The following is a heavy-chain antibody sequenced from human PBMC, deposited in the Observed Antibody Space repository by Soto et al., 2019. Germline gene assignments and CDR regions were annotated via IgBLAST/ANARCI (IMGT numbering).Heavy chain of an antibody. Sequence: SAPLALTGTVSGGSITSYYGSWSRQSAGKGLEWIGRIYHTGSINYNPSLQSRVTMSVDTSKNQVSLKLTYVTAADAAVYYCARDMRVFGGIDVWGQGTTVTVSS. J-gene: IGHJ6*02. D-gene: IGHD3-3*01. CDR3: ARDMRVFGGIDV. CDR2: IYHTGSI. CDR1: GGSITSYY. V-gene: IGHV4-4*07.